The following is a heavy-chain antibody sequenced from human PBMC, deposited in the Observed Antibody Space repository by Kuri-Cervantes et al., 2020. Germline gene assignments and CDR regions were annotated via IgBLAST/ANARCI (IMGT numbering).Heavy chain of an antibody. D-gene: IGHD6-6*01. CDR2: INHSGST. CDR1: GGSFSGYY. CDR3: ARGVAARFWFDP. Sequence: SQTLSLTCAVYGGSFSGYYWSWIRQPPGKGLEWIGEINHSGSTNYNPSLKSRVTISVDTSKNQFSPKLSSVTAADTAVYYCARGVAARFWFDPWGQGTLVTVSS. V-gene: IGHV4-34*01. J-gene: IGHJ5*02.